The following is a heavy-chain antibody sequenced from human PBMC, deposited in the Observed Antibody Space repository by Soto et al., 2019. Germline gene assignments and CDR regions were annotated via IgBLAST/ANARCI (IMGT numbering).Heavy chain of an antibody. CDR2: INPTGGRA. V-gene: IGHV1-46*03. CDR1: GYHFSRYY. J-gene: IGHJ4*02. CDR3: SRDRCSSTSCYPDY. Sequence: QVQLVQSGAEVRKPGASVKVSCKTSGYHFSRYYIHWVRQAPGTGLEWMGIINPTGGRATYAPKFQGRVTMTSDTSTTTVYLEVTGLKSEDTAIYSCSRDRCSSTSCYPDYWGQGTLVTVSS. D-gene: IGHD2-2*01.